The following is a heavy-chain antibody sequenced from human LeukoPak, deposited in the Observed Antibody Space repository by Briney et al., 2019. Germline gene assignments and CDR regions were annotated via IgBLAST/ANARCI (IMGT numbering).Heavy chain of an antibody. Sequence: PGGSLRLSCAASGFTVSDNYMSWVRQAPGKGLEWISIIYSGSTYYTDSVKGRFPISRDNYRNTVYLQMDSLRAEDTAVYYCARLYDSGWGAFDIWGHGTMVTVSS. CDR1: GFTVSDNY. J-gene: IGHJ3*02. CDR2: IYSGST. CDR3: ARLYDSGWGAFDI. V-gene: IGHV3-66*01. D-gene: IGHD6-19*01.